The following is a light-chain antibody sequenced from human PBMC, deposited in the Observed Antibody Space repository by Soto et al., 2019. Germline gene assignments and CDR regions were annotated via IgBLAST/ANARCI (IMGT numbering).Light chain of an antibody. CDR3: AAWDDSLNGPV. CDR1: SSNIGSNT. J-gene: IGLJ1*01. CDR2: SNN. V-gene: IGLV1-44*01. Sequence: QSVLTQPPSASGTPGQRVTISCSGSSSNIGSNTVNWYQQLPGTAPKLLIYSNNQRPSGVPDRFSGSKPSTSASLAISGLQSEDEADYYCAAWDDSLNGPVFGTGTKLTVL.